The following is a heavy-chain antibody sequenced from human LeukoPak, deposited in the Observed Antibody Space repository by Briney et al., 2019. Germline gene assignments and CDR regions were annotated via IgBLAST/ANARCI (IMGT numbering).Heavy chain of an antibody. V-gene: IGHV3-74*01. CDR3: AREYYYGSGSPFNYYYGMDV. CDR1: GFTFSSYW. J-gene: IGHJ6*02. D-gene: IGHD3-10*01. Sequence: GGSLRLSCAASGFTFSSYWMHWVRHAPGKGLVWVSRINSDGSSTSYADSVKGRFTISRDNAKNTLYLQMNSLRAEDTAVYYCAREYYYGSGSPFNYYYGMDVGGQGTTVTVSS. CDR2: INSDGSST.